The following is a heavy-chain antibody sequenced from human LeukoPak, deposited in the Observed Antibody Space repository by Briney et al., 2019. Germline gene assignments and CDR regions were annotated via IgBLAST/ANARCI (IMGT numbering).Heavy chain of an antibody. V-gene: IGHV4-59*12. CDR3: ARVVRYSSRFDP. CDR1: GGSISSYY. J-gene: IGHJ5*02. CDR2: IYYSGST. D-gene: IGHD6-13*01. Sequence: PSETLSLTCTVSGGSISSYYWSWIRPPPGKGLEWIGYIYYSGSTNYNPSLKSRVTISVDTSKNQFSLKLSSVTAADTAVYYCARVVRYSSRFDPWGQGTLVTVSS.